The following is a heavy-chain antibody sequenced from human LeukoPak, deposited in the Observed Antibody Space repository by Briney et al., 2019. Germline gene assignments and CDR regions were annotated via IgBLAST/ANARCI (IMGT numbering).Heavy chain of an antibody. J-gene: IGHJ4*02. CDR2: VFHDGTT. V-gene: IGHV4-39*07. CDR3: VRSGVVLQTGFDF. Sequence: PSETLSLTCAVSGGPIMTAPYYWGWIRQPPGKGLEWLGSVFHDGTTYYSPSLKSRVTVSADTSRNRFSLSLTSSSAADTAVYYCVRSGVVLQTGFDFWGQGALATVSS. D-gene: IGHD3-16*01. CDR1: GGPIMTAPYY.